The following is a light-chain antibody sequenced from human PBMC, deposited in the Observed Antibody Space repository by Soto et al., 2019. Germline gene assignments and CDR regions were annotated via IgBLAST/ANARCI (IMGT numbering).Light chain of an antibody. CDR2: GAY. Sequence: EIVLTQSPGTLSLSPGERATLSCRASQSVSSSFLAWYQQKPGQAPRLLIYGAYSRATGIPDMFSGSGSGTDFTLTISILEPEDFAVYYCQQYDNSPLTFGGGTKVEIK. CDR1: QSVSSSF. J-gene: IGKJ4*01. CDR3: QQYDNSPLT. V-gene: IGKV3-20*01.